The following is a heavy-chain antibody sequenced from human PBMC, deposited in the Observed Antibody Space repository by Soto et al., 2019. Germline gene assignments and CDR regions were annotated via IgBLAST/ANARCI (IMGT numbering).Heavy chain of an antibody. V-gene: IGHV4-31*03. CDR3: ARHHDEDVEMATTLDY. D-gene: IGHD1-1*01. CDR1: GGSIISGGYY. CDR2: IYYSGST. Sequence: SETLSLTCTVSGGSIISGGYYWNWIRQHPGKGLEWIGYIYYSGSTSYNPSLKSRVTISVDTSKNQFSLNLRSVTAADTAVYYCARHHDEDVEMATTLDYWGQGTLVTVSS. J-gene: IGHJ4*02.